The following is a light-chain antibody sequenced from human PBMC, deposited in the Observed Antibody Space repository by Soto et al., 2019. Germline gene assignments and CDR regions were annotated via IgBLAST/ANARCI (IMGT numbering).Light chain of an antibody. J-gene: IGLJ2*01. CDR3: SSYAGINNLI. Sequence: QSVLTQPPSASGSPGQSVTISCTGTSNDVGGYNFVSWYQHHPGKAPTLMIYEVNKRPSGVPDRFSGSKSGNTASLTVSGLQAEDEADYYCSSYAGINNLIFGGGTKLTVL. V-gene: IGLV2-8*01. CDR1: SNDVGGYNF. CDR2: EVN.